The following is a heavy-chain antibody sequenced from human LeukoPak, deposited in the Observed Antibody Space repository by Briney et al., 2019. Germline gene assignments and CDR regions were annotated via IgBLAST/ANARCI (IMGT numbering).Heavy chain of an antibody. Sequence: ASVKVSCKASGFTFTSSAVQWVRQGRGQRLEWIGWIVVGSGNTNYAQKFQERVTITRDMSTSTAYMELSSLRSEDTAVYYCAAEGYRAAAGTARNPGYWGQGTLVTLSS. CDR2: IVVGSGNT. CDR1: GFTFTSSA. J-gene: IGHJ4*02. V-gene: IGHV1-58*01. D-gene: IGHD6-13*01. CDR3: AAEGYRAAAGTARNPGY.